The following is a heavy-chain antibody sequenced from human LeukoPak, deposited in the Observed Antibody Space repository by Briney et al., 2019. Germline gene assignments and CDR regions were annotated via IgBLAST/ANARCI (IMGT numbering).Heavy chain of an antibody. CDR2: ITPIIGTT. J-gene: IGHJ5*02. CDR1: GGTFNTHI. V-gene: IGHV1-69*08. CDR3: TRVTLRGSKYNWFDP. D-gene: IGHD1-26*01. Sequence: GASVKVSCTSSGGTFNTHIFNWVRQAPGQGLEWMGRITPIIGTTKYAQRFQGRATITADTSTSTAYLELRGLTYDDSAVYYCTRVTLRGSKYNWFDPWGQGTHISVSS.